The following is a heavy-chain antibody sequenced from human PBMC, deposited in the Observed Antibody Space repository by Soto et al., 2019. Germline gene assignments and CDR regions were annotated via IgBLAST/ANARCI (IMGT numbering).Heavy chain of an antibody. CDR1: GGSISSSSHH. D-gene: IGHD2-8*01. J-gene: IGHJ5*02. V-gene: IGHV4-39*02. Sequence: SETLSLTCTVSGGSISSSSHHWAWIRQPPGKGLEWIGSIYYSGNTYHNPSLKSRVTISVDTSKNQFSLKLSSVTAADTSVYYCAREENGQSHHWGHGTLVTVSS. CDR3: AREENGQSHH. CDR2: IYYSGNT.